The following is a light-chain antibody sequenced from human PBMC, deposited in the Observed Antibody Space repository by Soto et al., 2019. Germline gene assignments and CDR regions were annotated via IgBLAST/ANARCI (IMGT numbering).Light chain of an antibody. CDR2: QAS. J-gene: IGKJ2*01. CDR1: QSMSSW. V-gene: IGKV1-5*03. CDR3: QQYNSYPYT. Sequence: DIQMTQSPSTLSASVGDRVTITCRASQSMSSWLAWYQQKPGKAPKLLIYQASSLESGLPSRFSGSGSGTEFTLTISSLQPDDFATFYCQQYNSYPYTFGQGTKLEIK.